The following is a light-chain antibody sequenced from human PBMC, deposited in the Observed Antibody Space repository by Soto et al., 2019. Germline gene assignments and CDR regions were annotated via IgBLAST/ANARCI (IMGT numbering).Light chain of an antibody. J-gene: IGKJ2*01. CDR3: QQYSSLPYT. CDR1: QSVSSSY. CDR2: GAS. Sequence: EVVLTQSPGILSLSPGARATLSCRASQSVSSSYLAWYQQKPGQAPRLLIYGASTRATGLPDRFSGGGSGTDFTLTISRLEPEDFAVYHCQQYSSLPYTFGQGPKLAIK. V-gene: IGKV3-20*01.